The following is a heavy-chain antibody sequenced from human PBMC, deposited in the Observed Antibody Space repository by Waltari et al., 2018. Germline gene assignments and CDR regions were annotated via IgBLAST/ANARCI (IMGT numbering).Heavy chain of an antibody. D-gene: IGHD4-4*01. J-gene: IGHJ4*02. CDR2: IKQDGSEK. CDR3: TTLSVTKTSDY. CDR1: GFTFSNFY. Sequence: QLVESGGDSVQPGGSLRLSCVTSGFTFSNFYMRGVRQAPGKGLEWVASIKQDGSEKYYVDSVKGRFTVSRDNAKNSLYLQMNNLRADDTAVYYCTTLSVTKTSDYWGQGTLVTVSS. V-gene: IGHV3-7*01.